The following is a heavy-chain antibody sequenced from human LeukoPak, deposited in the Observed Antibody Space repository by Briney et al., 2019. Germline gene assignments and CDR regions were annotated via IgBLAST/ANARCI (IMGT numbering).Heavy chain of an antibody. CDR3: ARGVGSGYTDY. CDR1: GGSISNYY. CDR2: ISYSGTT. D-gene: IGHD3-22*01. Sequence: SETLSLTCTVSGGSISNYYWTWIRQPPGKGLEWIGFISYSGTTNYNPSLKSRVTISLDTSKNQLSLKLISVTAADTAVYYCARGVGSGYTDYWGQGALVTVSS. V-gene: IGHV4-59*01. J-gene: IGHJ4*02.